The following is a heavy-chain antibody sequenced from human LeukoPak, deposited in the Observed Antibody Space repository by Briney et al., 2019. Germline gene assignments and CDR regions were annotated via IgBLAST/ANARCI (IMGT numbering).Heavy chain of an antibody. CDR3: ARGPTTMVRGVIGFDH. D-gene: IGHD3-10*01. J-gene: IGHJ5*02. Sequence: SQTLSLTCTVSGGSISSGSYYWSWIRQPAGKGLEWIGLIYTTGSTNYNPSLKLRVTISVDTSKNQFSLKLSSVTAADTAVYYCARGPTTMVRGVIGFDHWGQGTLVTVSS. V-gene: IGHV4-61*02. CDR2: IYTTGST. CDR1: GGSISSGSYY.